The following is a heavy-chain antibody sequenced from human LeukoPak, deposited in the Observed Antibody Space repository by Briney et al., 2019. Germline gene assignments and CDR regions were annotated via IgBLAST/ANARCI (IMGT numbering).Heavy chain of an antibody. CDR1: GGTFSSYA. J-gene: IGHJ5*02. D-gene: IGHD1-26*01. CDR2: IIPIFGTA. CDR3: ARDPPPWQGDWFDP. V-gene: IGHV1-69*13. Sequence: SVNVSCKASGGTFSSYAISWVRQAPGQGLEWMGGIIPIFGTANYAQKFQGRVTITADESTSTAYMELSSLRSEDTAVYYCARDPPPWQGDWFDPWGQGTLVTVSS.